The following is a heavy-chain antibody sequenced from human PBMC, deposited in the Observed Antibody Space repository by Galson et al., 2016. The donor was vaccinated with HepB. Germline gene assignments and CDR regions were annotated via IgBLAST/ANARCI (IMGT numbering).Heavy chain of an antibody. Sequence: QSGAEVKKPGESLRISCKGSGYSFANYWITWVRQMPGKGLERMGRIDPSDPYTNYSPSFQGHVTISADKSISTAYLQWSSLKASDTAMYYCARTRAGPNFYYYYGLDVWGQGTTVTVTS. D-gene: IGHD1-7*01. CDR3: ARTRAGPNFYYYYGLDV. V-gene: IGHV5-10-1*01. CDR2: IDPSDPYT. CDR1: GYSFANYW. J-gene: IGHJ6*02.